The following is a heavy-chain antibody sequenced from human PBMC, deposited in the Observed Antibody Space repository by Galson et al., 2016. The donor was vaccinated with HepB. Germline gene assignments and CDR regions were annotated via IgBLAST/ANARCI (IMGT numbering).Heavy chain of an antibody. CDR1: GASISSSHYY. V-gene: IGHV4-39*01. Sequence: SETLSLTCTVSGASISSSHYYWGWIRQPPGKGLEWIGNIYYSGSTYYNPSLKSRVTISVDMSKNQFSLKLTSVTASDTAVYYCARPGREWQGDFQHWGQGTLVFVSS. D-gene: IGHD3-3*01. CDR2: IYYSGST. CDR3: ARPGREWQGDFQH. J-gene: IGHJ1*01.